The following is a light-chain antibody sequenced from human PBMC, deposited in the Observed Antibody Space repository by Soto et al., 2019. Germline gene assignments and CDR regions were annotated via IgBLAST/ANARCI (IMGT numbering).Light chain of an antibody. V-gene: IGLV2-14*01. Sequence: QSVLTQPASVSGSPGQSITISCSGTSSDIGTYEHVAWFQQFPGKPPKLVIYSVSDRPSGVSYRFSGSKSGNTASLTISGLQADDEADYYCISYTVSRSYVLGTGTKVTGL. CDR2: SVS. CDR1: SSDIGTYEH. J-gene: IGLJ1*01. CDR3: ISYTVSRSYV.